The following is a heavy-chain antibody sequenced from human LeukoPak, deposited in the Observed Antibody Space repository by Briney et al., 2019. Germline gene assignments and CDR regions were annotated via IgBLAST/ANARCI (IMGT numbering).Heavy chain of an antibody. CDR2: ISGDGGST. Sequence: TGGSLRLSCAASGFTFSSCAMNWVRQAPGKGLEWVSAISGDGGSTNYADSVQGRFTISRDNSKNTLFLQMNSLRAEDTAVYYCAKGGYSSSWYAFHYWGQGTLVTVSS. CDR3: AKGGYSSSWYAFHY. V-gene: IGHV3-23*01. J-gene: IGHJ4*02. D-gene: IGHD6-13*01. CDR1: GFTFSSCA.